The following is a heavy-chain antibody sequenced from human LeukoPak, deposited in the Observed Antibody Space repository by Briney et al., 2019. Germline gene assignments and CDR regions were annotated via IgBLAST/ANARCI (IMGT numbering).Heavy chain of an antibody. CDR2: ISSSSSTI. D-gene: IGHD3-16*01. J-gene: IGHJ6*02. CDR3: ARGGGLDV. CDR1: GFTFSSYS. Sequence: GGSLRLSCAASGFTFSSYSMNWVRQAPGKGLEWVSYISSSSSTIYYADSVKGRFTISRDNAKNSLYLQMSNLRAEDTAVYFCARGGGLDVWGQGATVTVSS. V-gene: IGHV3-48*01.